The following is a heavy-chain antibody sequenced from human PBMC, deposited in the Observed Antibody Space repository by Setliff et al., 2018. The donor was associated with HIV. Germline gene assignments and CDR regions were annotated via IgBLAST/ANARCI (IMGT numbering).Heavy chain of an antibody. D-gene: IGHD3-10*01. CDR1: GGSFSAYY. V-gene: IGHV4-34*01. Sequence: SETLSLTCAVYGGSFSAYYWSWIRQPPGKGLEWIGEINHSGSTNYNPSLKTRVTIMVDTSKNQFSLKLGSVTAADTAVYYCARIIMPRGGAFDIWGQGTMVTVSS. CDR3: ARIIMPRGGAFDI. CDR2: INHSGST. J-gene: IGHJ3*02.